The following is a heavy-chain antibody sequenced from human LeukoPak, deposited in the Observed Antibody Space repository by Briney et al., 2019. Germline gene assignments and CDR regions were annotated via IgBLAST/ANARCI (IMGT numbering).Heavy chain of an antibody. J-gene: IGHJ4*02. Sequence: GESLKISCKGSGDSFTSYWIGWVRQMPGKGLEWMGIIYPGDSDTRYSPSFQGQVTISADKSISTAYLQWSSLKASDTAMYYCARQTGEGTVTTTELDYWGQGTLVTVSS. CDR2: IYPGDSDT. CDR1: GDSFTSYW. CDR3: ARQTGEGTVTTTELDY. V-gene: IGHV5-51*01. D-gene: IGHD4-17*01.